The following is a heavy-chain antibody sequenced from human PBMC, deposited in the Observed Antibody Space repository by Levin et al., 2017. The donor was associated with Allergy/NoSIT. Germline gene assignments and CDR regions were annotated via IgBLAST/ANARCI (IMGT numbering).Heavy chain of an antibody. CDR1: GFTFSSYA. V-gene: IGHV3-30-3*01. CDR3: ARDYYGSGSYTYYYYYYMDV. D-gene: IGHD3-10*01. CDR2: ISYDGSNK. Sequence: GGSLRLSCAASGFTFSSYAMHWVRQAPGKGLEWVAVISYDGSNKYYADSVKGRFTISRDNSKNTLYLQMNSLRAEDTAVYYCARDYYGSGSYTYYYYYYMDVWGKGTTVTVSS. J-gene: IGHJ6*03.